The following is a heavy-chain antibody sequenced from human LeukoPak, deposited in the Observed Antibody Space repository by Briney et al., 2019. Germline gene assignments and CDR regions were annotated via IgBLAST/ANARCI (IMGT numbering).Heavy chain of an antibody. V-gene: IGHV3-30-3*01. CDR2: ISYDGSNK. Sequence: GGSLRLSCAASGFTFSSYAMHWVRQAPGKGLEWVAVISYDGSNKYYADSVKGRFTISRDNSKNTLYLQMNSLRAEDTAVYYCARDYDFWNGCFVYWGQGTLVTVSS. CDR3: ARDYDFWNGCFVY. CDR1: GFTFSSYA. D-gene: IGHD3-3*01. J-gene: IGHJ4*02.